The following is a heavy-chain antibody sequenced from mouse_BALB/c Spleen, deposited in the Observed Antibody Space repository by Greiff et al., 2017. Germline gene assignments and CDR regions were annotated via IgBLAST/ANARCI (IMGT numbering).Heavy chain of an antibody. Sequence: VQLQESGAELVKPGASVKLSCKASGYTFTSYYMYWVKQRPGQGLEWIGEINPSNGGTNFNEKFKSKATLTVDKSSSTAYMQLSSLTSEDSAVYYCTRGVITTYYAMDYWGQGTSVTVSS. J-gene: IGHJ4*01. CDR2: INPSNGGT. D-gene: IGHD2-4*01. V-gene: IGHV1S81*02. CDR1: GYTFTSYY. CDR3: TRGVITTYYAMDY.